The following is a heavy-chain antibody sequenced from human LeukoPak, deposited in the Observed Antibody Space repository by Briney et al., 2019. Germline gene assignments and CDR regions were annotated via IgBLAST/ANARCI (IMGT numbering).Heavy chain of an antibody. CDR3: ARGSFPSDDILTGPFDN. J-gene: IGHJ4*02. CDR1: GGTFSSYA. CDR2: IIPIFGTA. Sequence: GASVKVSCKASGGTFSSYAISWVRQAPGQGLEWMGGIIPIFGTANYAQKFQGRVTITTDTSTSTAYMELRSLRSDDTAVYYCARGSFPSDDILTGPFDNWGQGTLVTVSS. D-gene: IGHD3-9*01. V-gene: IGHV1-69*05.